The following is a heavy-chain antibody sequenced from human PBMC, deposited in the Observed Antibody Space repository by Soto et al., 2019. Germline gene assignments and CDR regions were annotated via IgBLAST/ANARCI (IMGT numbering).Heavy chain of an antibody. D-gene: IGHD6-19*01. J-gene: IGHJ6*02. Sequence: GASVKVSCKASGYTFTSYGSSWVRQAPGQGLEWMGWISAYNGNTNYAQKLQGRVTMTTDTSTSTAYMELRSLRSDDTAVYYCAREGWAVAGNYYYYGMDVWGQGTTVTVSS. CDR1: GYTFTSYG. V-gene: IGHV1-18*01. CDR3: AREGWAVAGNYYYYGMDV. CDR2: ISAYNGNT.